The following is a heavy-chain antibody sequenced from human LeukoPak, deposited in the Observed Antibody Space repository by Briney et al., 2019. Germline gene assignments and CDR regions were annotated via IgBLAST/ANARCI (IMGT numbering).Heavy chain of an antibody. CDR2: ITSSSSYI. CDR1: GFTFSIYT. J-gene: IGHJ1*01. V-gene: IGHV3-21*01. Sequence: GGSLRLSCTASGFTFSIYTMNWVRQAPGKGLEWVSSITSSSSYIYYADSVKGRFTISRDNAKNSLYLQMNSLRAEDTAVYYCARNWGAYSSSPYLNHWGQGTPVTVSS. D-gene: IGHD6-6*01. CDR3: ARNWGAYSSSPYLNH.